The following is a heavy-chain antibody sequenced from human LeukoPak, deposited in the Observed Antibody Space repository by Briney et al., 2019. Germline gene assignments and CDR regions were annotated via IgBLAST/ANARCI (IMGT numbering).Heavy chain of an antibody. CDR2: INHSGST. CDR1: GGTFSGYY. CDR3: ARGAGSY. D-gene: IGHD3-10*01. V-gene: IGHV4-34*01. J-gene: IGHJ4*02. Sequence: SETLSLTCAAYGGTFSGYYWSWIRQPPGKGLEWIGEINHSGSTNYNPSLKSRATISVDTSKNQFSLKLSSVTAADTAVYYCARGAGSYWGQGTLVTVSS.